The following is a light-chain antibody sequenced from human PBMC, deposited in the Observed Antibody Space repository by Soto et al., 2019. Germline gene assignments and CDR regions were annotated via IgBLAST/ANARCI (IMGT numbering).Light chain of an antibody. J-gene: IGLJ1*01. CDR2: GVS. Sequence: QPVLTQPASVSGSPGQSITISCTGTSSDVGGYNYVSWYQQHPGKAPKLMISGVSNRPSGVSNRFSGSKSGNTASLTISGLQTEDEADYYCISYTTSVTDVFGTGTKLTVL. CDR1: SSDVGGYNY. V-gene: IGLV2-14*01. CDR3: ISYTTSVTDV.